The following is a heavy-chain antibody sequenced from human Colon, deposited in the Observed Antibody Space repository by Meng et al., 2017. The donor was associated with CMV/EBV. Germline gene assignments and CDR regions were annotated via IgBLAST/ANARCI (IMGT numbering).Heavy chain of an antibody. J-gene: IGHJ4*02. CDR1: GFRFNKDV. CDR3: AKGFY. Sequence: EEQLVECVGGLVQPGGSLRFSCAVSGFRFNKDVMTWVRQAPGKGLEWVATISGNGASAYYADSVKGRFTISRDNFKIMVYLQMKTLRDEDTAVYYCAKGFYWGQGTLVTVSS. V-gene: IGHV3-23*04. CDR2: ISGNGASA.